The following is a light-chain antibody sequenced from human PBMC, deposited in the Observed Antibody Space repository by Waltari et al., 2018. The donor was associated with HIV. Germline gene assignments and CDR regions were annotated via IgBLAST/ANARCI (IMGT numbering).Light chain of an antibody. V-gene: IGLV4-69*01. CDR1: SGHSNYD. CDR3: QTWDTGIRV. Sequence: QLVLTQSPSASASLGASVKFTCTLSSGHSNYDIALHQQQPVKGPRYLMKLNSDGSHSKGDGIPDRFSGSSSGAERYLTISSLQSEDEADYYCQTWDTGIRVFGGGTKLTVL. J-gene: IGLJ3*02. CDR2: LNSDGSH.